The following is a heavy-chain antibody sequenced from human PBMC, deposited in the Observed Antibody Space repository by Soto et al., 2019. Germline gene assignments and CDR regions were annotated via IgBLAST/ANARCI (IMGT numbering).Heavy chain of an antibody. J-gene: IGHJ4*02. CDR2: IYWDDDK. D-gene: IGHD3-22*01. V-gene: IGHV2-5*02. CDR3: AHRRNYYDSTVYYDKGYTDY. Sequence: QITLKESGPTLVKPTQTLTLTCTFSGFSLSTSGVGVGWIRQPPGKALEWLALIYWDDDKRYSPSLKSRLTITTDTSTNKLFLTMTNMDPDDTATYYCAHRRNYYDSTVYYDKGYTDYWGQGTLVTVSS. CDR1: GFSLSTSGVG.